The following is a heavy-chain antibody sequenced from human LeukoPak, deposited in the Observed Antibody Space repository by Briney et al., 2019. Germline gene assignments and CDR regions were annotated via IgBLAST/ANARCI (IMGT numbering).Heavy chain of an antibody. J-gene: IGHJ6*03. CDR3: ARDGSGYPYYMDV. CDR1: GYTFTSYG. V-gene: IGHV1-18*01. D-gene: IGHD5-12*01. CDR2: IGANNGNT. Sequence: ASVKVSCKASGYTFTSYGVSWVRQAPGQGLEWMGWIGANNGNTNYAQRLQGRVTMTTDTSTSTAYMELRSLRSDDTAVYYCARDGSGYPYYMDVWGKGTTVTVSS.